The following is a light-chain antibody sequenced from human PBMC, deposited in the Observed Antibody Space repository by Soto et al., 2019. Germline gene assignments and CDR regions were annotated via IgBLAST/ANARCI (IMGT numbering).Light chain of an antibody. V-gene: IGKV3-15*01. Sequence: TQSPGTLSLSPGERATLSFRASQSVSSDFLAWYQQKPCQAPRLLIYGASTRATGIPARFSGSGSGTELTLTISSLQSEDFAVYYCQQYNNWPRTFGQGTKVDIK. CDR2: GAS. CDR3: QQYNNWPRT. J-gene: IGKJ1*01. CDR1: QSVSSD.